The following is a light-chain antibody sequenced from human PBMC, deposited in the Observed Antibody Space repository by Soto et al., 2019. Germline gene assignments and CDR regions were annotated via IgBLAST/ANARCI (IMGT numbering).Light chain of an antibody. CDR1: TSNIGDNY. J-gene: IGLJ2*01. V-gene: IGLV1-51*01. Sequence: QSVSTQPPSVSAAPRQKVTISCSGGTSNIGDNYVCWYQQVPGTAPKLLIYDNNERPPAIPGRFSGSKSGTSATLGITGLQPGDEADYYCAAWDSSLGVVVFGGGTKVTVL. CDR3: AAWDSSLGVVV. CDR2: DNN.